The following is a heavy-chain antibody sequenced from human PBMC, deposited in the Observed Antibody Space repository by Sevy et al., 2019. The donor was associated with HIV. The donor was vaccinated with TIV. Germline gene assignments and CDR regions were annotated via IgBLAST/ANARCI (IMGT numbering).Heavy chain of an antibody. CDR2: IGSGSSYT. CDR3: AKDSRVYSSSHFDY. Sequence: GGSLRLSCAASGFTFSDYYMSWIRQAPGKGLEWVSYIGSGSSYTNYADSVKGRFTISRDNARNSLYLQMNSLRAEDTAVYYCAKDSRVYSSSHFDYWGQGIRVTVSS. CDR1: GFTFSDYY. J-gene: IGHJ4*02. D-gene: IGHD6-13*01. V-gene: IGHV3-11*06.